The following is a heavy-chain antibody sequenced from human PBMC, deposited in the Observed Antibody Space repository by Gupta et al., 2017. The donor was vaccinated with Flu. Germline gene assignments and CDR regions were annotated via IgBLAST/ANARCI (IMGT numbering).Heavy chain of an antibody. J-gene: IGHJ4*02. CDR2: KNQDGSSK. CDR1: GFTFSDSW. V-gene: IGHV3-7*01. D-gene: IGHD3-10*01. Sequence: EVQLVESGGGLVQPGGSLRLSCAASGFTFSDSWMNWVRQAPGKGLEWVANKNQDGSSKNYVDSRKGRVTVARDNAKNSLYRQMASLRAEDTAVEVCERNRGWEQGDYWGQGTRVTVSS. CDR3: ERNRGWEQGDY.